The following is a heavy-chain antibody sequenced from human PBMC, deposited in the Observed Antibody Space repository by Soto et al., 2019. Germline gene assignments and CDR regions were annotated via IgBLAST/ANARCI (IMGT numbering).Heavy chain of an antibody. CDR3: ARGAVENRGIIAIPVIDY. Sequence: QVQLVQSGAEVRKPGASVKVSCKASGYTFTDYEMHWVRQASGQRLEWMGRINAGSGYARSSQTFQGRVTFTRDASATTAYLELSSLRSEDTAVYYCARGAVENRGIIAIPVIDYWGQGTLVTVSS. CDR2: INAGSGYA. J-gene: IGHJ4*02. D-gene: IGHD3-16*02. CDR1: GYTFTDYE. V-gene: IGHV1-3*01.